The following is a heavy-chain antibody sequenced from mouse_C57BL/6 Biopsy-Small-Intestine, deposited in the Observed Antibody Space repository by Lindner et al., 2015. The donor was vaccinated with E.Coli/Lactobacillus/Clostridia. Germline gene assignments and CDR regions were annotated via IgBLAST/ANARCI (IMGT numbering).Heavy chain of an antibody. CDR1: GYLFTASF. D-gene: IGHD2-13*01. CDR2: ANPNNGAT. J-gene: IGHJ4*01. V-gene: IGHV1-53*01. CDR3: ARDNYGDYGVSWFDP. Sequence: SVKVSCKASGYLFTASFIHWVRQAPGQGLEWMGRANPNNGATNYAQKFQGRVTMTRDTSITTAYMELSSLTSDDTAVYFCARDNYGDYGVSWFDPWGQGTLVTVSS.